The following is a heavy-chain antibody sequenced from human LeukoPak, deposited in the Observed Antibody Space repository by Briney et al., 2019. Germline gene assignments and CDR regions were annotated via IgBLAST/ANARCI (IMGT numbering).Heavy chain of an antibody. CDR3: TGNSGWYGVS. Sequence: GGSLSFSCTASGFTLSSYELIWIRQAPGKGLEWVSSIDYSGDTTYYADSVKGRFTISRDNSKSTLFLQLSSLRADDTAVYYCTGNSGWYGVSWGQGTLVTVSS. CDR2: IDYSGDTT. J-gene: IGHJ4*02. V-gene: IGHV3-23*01. CDR1: GFTLSSYE. D-gene: IGHD6-19*01.